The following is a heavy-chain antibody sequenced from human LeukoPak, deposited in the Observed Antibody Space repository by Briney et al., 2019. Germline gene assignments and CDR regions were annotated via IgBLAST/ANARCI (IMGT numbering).Heavy chain of an antibody. CDR1: DGSISRYY. Sequence: KTSETLSLTCTVSDGSISRYYWSWIRQPPGKGLEWIGYIYYSGSTNYNPSLKSRITISVDTSNNQFSLKLSSVTAADTAVYYCARHLRDTPYYFDYWGQGTLVTVSS. CDR2: IYYSGST. V-gene: IGHV4-59*08. D-gene: IGHD5-18*01. CDR3: ARHLRDTPYYFDY. J-gene: IGHJ4*02.